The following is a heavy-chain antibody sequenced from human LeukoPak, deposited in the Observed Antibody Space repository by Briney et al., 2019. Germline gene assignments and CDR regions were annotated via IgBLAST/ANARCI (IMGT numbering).Heavy chain of an antibody. V-gene: IGHV4-4*09. D-gene: IGHD2-2*01. CDR1: GSISGCY. Sequence: SETLSLTCTVLGSISGCYWIWMRQPPGNQLECIEYIYTSWNTEYNPSLETRDTISVNTSNIQYSLFLRSVTAADTAVDYCEKEKCFSSNCLTKNAFDIWGQGTMVTVSS. J-gene: IGHJ3*02. CDR3: EKEKCFSSNCLTKNAFDI. CDR2: IYTSWNT.